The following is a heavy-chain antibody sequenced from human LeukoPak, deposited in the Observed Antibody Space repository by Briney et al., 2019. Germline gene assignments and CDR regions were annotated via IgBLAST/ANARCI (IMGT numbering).Heavy chain of an antibody. CDR2: ISAYNGNT. D-gene: IGHD3-22*01. J-gene: IGHJ3*02. Sequence: ASVKVSCKASGYTFTSYGISWVRQAPGQGLEWMGWISAYNGNTNYAQKLQGRVTMTTDTSTSTAYMELRSLRSDDTAVYYCARRGYYYDSSGYYEAFDIWGQGTMVTVSS. V-gene: IGHV1-18*01. CDR3: ARRGYYYDSSGYYEAFDI. CDR1: GYTFTSYG.